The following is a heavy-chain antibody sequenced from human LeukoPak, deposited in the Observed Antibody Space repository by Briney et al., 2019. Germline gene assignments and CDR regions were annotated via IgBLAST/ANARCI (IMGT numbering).Heavy chain of an antibody. Sequence: GRSLRLSCAASGFTFRTYGMHWVRQAPGKGLEWVAVISYDGSNKYYADSVKGRFTISRDNSKNTLYLQMNSLRAEDTAVYYCAKPDTETDIVVVVAAPPPFDYWGQGTLVTVSS. D-gene: IGHD2-15*01. CDR2: ISYDGSNK. J-gene: IGHJ4*02. CDR3: AKPDTETDIVVVVAAPPPFDY. V-gene: IGHV3-30*18. CDR1: GFTFRTYG.